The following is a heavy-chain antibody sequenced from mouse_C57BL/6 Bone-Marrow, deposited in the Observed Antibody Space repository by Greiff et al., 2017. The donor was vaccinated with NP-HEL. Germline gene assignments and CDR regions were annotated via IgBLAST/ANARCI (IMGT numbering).Heavy chain of an antibody. CDR3: ASPLLLRYHYFDY. J-gene: IGHJ2*01. Sequence: EVKVEESGGDLVKPGGSLKLSCAASGFTFSSYGMSWVRQTPDKRLEWVATISSGGSYTYYPDSVKGRFTISRDNAKNHLYLQRSRLKSEDTAMYYCASPLLLRYHYFDYWGQGTTLTVSS. CDR1: GFTFSSYG. D-gene: IGHD1-1*01. CDR2: ISSGGSYT. V-gene: IGHV5-6*02.